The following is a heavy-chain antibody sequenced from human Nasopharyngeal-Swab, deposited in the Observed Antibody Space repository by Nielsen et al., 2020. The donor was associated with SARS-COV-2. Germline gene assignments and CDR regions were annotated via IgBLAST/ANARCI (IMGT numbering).Heavy chain of an antibody. CDR2: TSIRGTT. CDR1: DDSLRRGGFY. Sequence: SCSVSDDSLRRGGFYWTWIRQPAGRGLEVIGRTSIRGTTNYSPPFKNRVTMSLDTSKKQFFLRLASVGAADAAIYYCARGRPGTYYTYYYGLDVWGQGTTVTVSS. J-gene: IGHJ6*02. V-gene: IGHV4-61*02. CDR3: ARGRPGTYYTYYYGLDV. D-gene: IGHD1-26*01.